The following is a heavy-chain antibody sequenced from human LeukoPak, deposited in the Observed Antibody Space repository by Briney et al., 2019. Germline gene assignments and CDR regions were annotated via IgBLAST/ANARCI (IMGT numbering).Heavy chain of an antibody. CDR2: ISGSGGTT. CDR1: GFTFSSYA. J-gene: IGHJ4*02. V-gene: IGHV3-23*01. CDR3: AKDGRGSGSYYYFDY. D-gene: IGHD3-10*01. Sequence: GGSLRLSCAASGFTFSSYAMAWDRQAPGKGLEWVSSISGSGGTTYFADSVKGRFTISRDNSKNTLYLQMNSLRAEDTAVYYCAKDGRGSGSYYYFDYWGQGTLVTVSP.